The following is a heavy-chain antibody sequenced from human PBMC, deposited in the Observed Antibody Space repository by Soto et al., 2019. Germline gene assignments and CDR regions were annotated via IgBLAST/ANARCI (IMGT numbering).Heavy chain of an antibody. CDR1: GFTFSGYF. CDR2: TRNKANSYTT. CDR3: ARVRTFGGYDFDY. V-gene: IGHV3-72*01. J-gene: IGHJ4*02. D-gene: IGHD5-12*01. Sequence: EVQLVESGGGLVQPGGSLRLSCAVSGFTFSGYFMDWVRQAPGKGLEWVGRTRNKANSYTTVYAESVEGRFTISRDDSKNSMCLQMNSLKSEDTAVYYCARVRTFGGYDFDYWGQGTLVTVSS.